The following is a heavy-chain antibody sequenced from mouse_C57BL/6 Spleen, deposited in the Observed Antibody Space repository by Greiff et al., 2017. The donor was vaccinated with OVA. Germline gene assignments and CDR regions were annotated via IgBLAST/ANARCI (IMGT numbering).Heavy chain of an antibody. J-gene: IGHJ4*01. CDR2: IWSGGST. V-gene: IGHV2-2*01. Sequence: QVQLQQSGPGLVQPSQSLSITCTVSGFSLTSYGVHWVRQSPGKGLEWLGVIWSGGSTDYNAALISRLSISKDNSKSQVFFKMNSLQADDTAIYYCASSNQGAMDYWGQGTSVTVSS. D-gene: IGHD4-1*01. CDR3: ASSNQGAMDY. CDR1: GFSLTSYG.